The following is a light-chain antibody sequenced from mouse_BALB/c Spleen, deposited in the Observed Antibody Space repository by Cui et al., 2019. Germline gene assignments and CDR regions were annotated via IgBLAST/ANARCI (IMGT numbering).Light chain of an antibody. CDR2: DTS. CDR3: QQWSSYPFT. Sequence: QIVLTQSPAIMSASPGEKVTMTCSASSSVGYMYWYQQKPGSSPRLLIYDTSNLASGVPVRFSGSGSGTSYSLTISRMEDEDAATYYCQQWSSYPFTFGSGTKLEIK. CDR1: SSVGY. V-gene: IGKV4-55*01. J-gene: IGKJ4*01.